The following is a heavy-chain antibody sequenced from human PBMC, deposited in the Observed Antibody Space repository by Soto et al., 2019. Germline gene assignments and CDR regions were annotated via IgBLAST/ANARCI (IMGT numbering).Heavy chain of an antibody. CDR1: GFTFSSYG. CDR3: ARDPVNALDYYGMDV. D-gene: IGHD4-17*01. Sequence: GGSLRLSCAASGFTFSSYGMHWVRQAPGKGLEWVAVIWYDGSNKYYADSVKGRFTISRDNSKNTLYLQMNNLRAEDTAVYYCARDPVNALDYYGMDVWGQGTTVTVSS. J-gene: IGHJ6*02. V-gene: IGHV3-33*01. CDR2: IWYDGSNK.